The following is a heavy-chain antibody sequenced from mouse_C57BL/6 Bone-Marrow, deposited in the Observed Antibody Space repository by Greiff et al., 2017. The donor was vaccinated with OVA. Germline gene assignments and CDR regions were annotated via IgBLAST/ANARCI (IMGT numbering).Heavy chain of an antibody. CDR3: ARHYYGSFDY. D-gene: IGHD1-1*01. CDR1: GFTFSSYG. J-gene: IGHJ2*01. CDR2: ISSGGSYT. Sequence: EVMLVESGGDLVKPGGSLKLSCAASGFTFSSYGMSCVRQTPDKRLAWVATISSGGSYTYYPDSVKGRFTISRDNAKNTLYLQMSSLKSEDTAMYYCARHYYGSFDYWGQGTTLTVSS. V-gene: IGHV5-6*01.